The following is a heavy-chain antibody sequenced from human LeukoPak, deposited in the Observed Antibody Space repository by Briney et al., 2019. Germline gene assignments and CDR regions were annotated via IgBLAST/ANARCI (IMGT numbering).Heavy chain of an antibody. CDR3: AKSRLLSSSWYGDSFDI. V-gene: IGHV1-8*01. J-gene: IGHJ3*02. CDR1: GYIFTTYD. D-gene: IGHD6-13*01. Sequence: ASVKVSCKASGYIFTTYDINWVRQATGQGREWMGWMNPNSGNTGYAQKFQGRVTMTRDTSISTAYMELSSLRSEDTAVYYCAKSRLLSSSWYGDSFDIWGQGTMVAVSS. CDR2: MNPNSGNT.